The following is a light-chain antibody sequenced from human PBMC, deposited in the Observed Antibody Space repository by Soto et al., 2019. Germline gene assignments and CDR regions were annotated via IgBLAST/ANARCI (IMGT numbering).Light chain of an antibody. CDR2: KAS. V-gene: IGKV1-5*03. CDR1: QSISSW. J-gene: IGKJ1*01. CDR3: QQYKSYWT. Sequence: DIQMTQSPSTLSGSVGDRVTITGRASQSISSWLAWYQQKPRKAPKLLIYKASSLESGVPSRLSGSASATEFTLSIRSLKPDDSATYYCQQYKSYWTFGQGTQVDIK.